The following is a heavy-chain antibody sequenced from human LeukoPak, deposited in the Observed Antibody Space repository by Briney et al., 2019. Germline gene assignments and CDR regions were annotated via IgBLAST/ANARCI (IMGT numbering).Heavy chain of an antibody. CDR1: GFTFSSYS. Sequence: GGSLRLSCAASGFTFSSYSMNWVRQAPGKGLEWVSYISSSSSTIYYADSVKGRFTISRDNAKNSLYLQMNSLRAEDTAVYYCAREPWELSSKDAFDIWGQGTMVTVSS. CDR3: AREPWELSSKDAFDI. J-gene: IGHJ3*02. CDR2: ISSSSSTI. V-gene: IGHV3-48*04. D-gene: IGHD1-26*01.